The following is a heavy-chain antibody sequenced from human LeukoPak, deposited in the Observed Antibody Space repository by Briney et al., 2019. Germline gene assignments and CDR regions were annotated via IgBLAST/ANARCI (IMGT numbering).Heavy chain of an antibody. CDR1: GGSFSGYY. J-gene: IGHJ6*02. Sequence: SETLSLTCAVYGGSFSGYYWSWIRQPPGTGLEWIGEINHSGSTNYNPSLKSRVTISVDTSKNQFSLKLSSVTAADTAVYYCASSTSRGGRGMDVWGRGTTVTVSS. D-gene: IGHD3-16*01. V-gene: IGHV4-34*01. CDR3: ASSTSRGGRGMDV. CDR2: INHSGST.